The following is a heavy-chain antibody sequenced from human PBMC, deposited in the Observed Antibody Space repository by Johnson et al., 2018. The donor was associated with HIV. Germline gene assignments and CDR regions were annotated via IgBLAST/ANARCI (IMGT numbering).Heavy chain of an antibody. V-gene: IGHV3-30*04. CDR2: ISYDGSNK. Sequence: QVQLVESGGGVVQPGRSLRLSCAPSGFTFSSYAMHWVRQAPGKGLEWVAVISYDGSNKYYADSVRGRFTISRDNSKNTLYLQMNSLRAEDTAVYYCAKESETYGGNIGFEHPFDIWGQGTMVTVSS. CDR3: AKESETYGGNIGFEHPFDI. J-gene: IGHJ3*02. D-gene: IGHD4-23*01. CDR1: GFTFSSYA.